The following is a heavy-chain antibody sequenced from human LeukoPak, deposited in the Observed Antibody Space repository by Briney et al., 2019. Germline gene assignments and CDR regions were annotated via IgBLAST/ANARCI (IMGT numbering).Heavy chain of an antibody. CDR1: GFTFSSYA. V-gene: IGHV3-23*01. D-gene: IGHD4-17*01. J-gene: IGHJ4*02. CDR2: ISSSGSTI. CDR3: AKLAVTTFDY. Sequence: GGSLRLSCAASGFTFSSYAMSWVRQAPGKGLEWISYISSSGSTIYYADSVKGRITISRDNSTNTLYLQMNSLRAEDTAVYYCAKLAVTTFDYWGQGTLVTVSS.